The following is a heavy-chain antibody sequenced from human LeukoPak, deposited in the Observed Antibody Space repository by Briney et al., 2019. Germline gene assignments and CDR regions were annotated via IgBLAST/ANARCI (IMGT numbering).Heavy chain of an antibody. CDR1: VYTFISSD. CDR3: ARGRSGLAAAGTYDF. Sequence: GASVTVSYKASVYTFISSDINWVRQATGQGLEWMGWINPNSGRTGFAQNFQGRVTMSTNTSISTAYLEVNSLRFEDTAVYYCARGRSGLAAAGTYDFWGQGTLITVSS. V-gene: IGHV1-8*01. J-gene: IGHJ4*02. D-gene: IGHD6-13*01. CDR2: INPNSGRT.